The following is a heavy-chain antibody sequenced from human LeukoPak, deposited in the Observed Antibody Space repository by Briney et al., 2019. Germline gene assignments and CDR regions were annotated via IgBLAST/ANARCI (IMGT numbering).Heavy chain of an antibody. CDR1: GGSFSGYY. J-gene: IGHJ5*02. D-gene: IGHD3-3*01. CDR2: MNHSGST. V-gene: IGHV4-34*01. Sequence: KPSETLSLTCAVYGGSFSGYYWSWIRQPPGKGLEWIGEMNHSGSTNYNPSLKSRVTISVDTSKNQFSLKLSSVTAADTAVYYRARVEGVGYDFWSGYYTGWFDPWGQGTLVTVSS. CDR3: ARVEGVGYDFWSGYYTGWFDP.